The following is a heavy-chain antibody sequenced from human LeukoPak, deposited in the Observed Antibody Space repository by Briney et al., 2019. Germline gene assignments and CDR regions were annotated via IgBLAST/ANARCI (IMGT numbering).Heavy chain of an antibody. CDR3: ATRRRYNFWSGIDY. J-gene: IGHJ4*02. V-gene: IGHV1-24*01. CDR1: GYTLTELS. CDR2: FDAEDGET. Sequence: ASVKVSCKVSGYTLTELSMYWVRQAPGERPEWMGGFDAEDGETILAQNFQGRVTVTEDTSTDTAYMELSSLRSEDTALYYCATRRRYNFWSGIDYWGQGTLVTVSS. D-gene: IGHD3-3*01.